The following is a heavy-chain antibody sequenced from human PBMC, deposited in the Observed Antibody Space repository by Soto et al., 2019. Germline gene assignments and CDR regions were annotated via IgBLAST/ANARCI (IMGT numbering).Heavy chain of an antibody. CDR1: RGSVSSGRYY. D-gene: IGHD1-20*01. Sequence: LSLTCTVSRGSVSSGRYYGSWIRQPPGTGLEWIGYIYYSGSTNYNPSLKSRVTISVDTSKNQFSLKLSSVAAADTAVYYWASPKGDNWNQFDYWGQGTLVTVSS. V-gene: IGHV4-61*01. CDR2: IYYSGST. J-gene: IGHJ4*02. CDR3: ASPKGDNWNQFDY.